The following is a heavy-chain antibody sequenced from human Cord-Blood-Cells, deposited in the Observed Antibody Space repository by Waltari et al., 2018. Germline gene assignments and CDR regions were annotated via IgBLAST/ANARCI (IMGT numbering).Heavy chain of an antibody. CDR2: ISPSLDTA. V-gene: IGHV1-69*01. CDR1: GGTFSSYA. Sequence: QVQPVQSGAEVKKPGSSVKVSCKASGGTFSSYAISWVRQAPGQGLEWMGGISPSLDTANYAQKFQSRVTITADESTRTAYMELRSLRSEDTAVYYCAKYSSSCKVDYRGQGTLVTVCS. J-gene: IGHJ4*02. D-gene: IGHD6-13*01. CDR3: AKYSSSCKVDY.